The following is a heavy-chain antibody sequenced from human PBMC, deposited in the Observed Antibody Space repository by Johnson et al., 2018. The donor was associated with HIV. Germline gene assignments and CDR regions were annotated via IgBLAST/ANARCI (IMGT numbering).Heavy chain of an antibody. V-gene: IGHV3-33*06. CDR1: GFTFSSYG. CDR3: AKDSMGFNWNQFEAFDM. Sequence: QMQLVESGGGVVQPGKSLRLSCAASGFTFSSYGMHWVRQAAGKGLEWVALIWYDGSNKYYADSVKGRFTISRDNSKNTLYLQMNSLRGEDTAVYYCAKDSMGFNWNQFEAFDMWGQGTMVTVSS. D-gene: IGHD1-20*01. CDR2: IWYDGSNK. J-gene: IGHJ3*02.